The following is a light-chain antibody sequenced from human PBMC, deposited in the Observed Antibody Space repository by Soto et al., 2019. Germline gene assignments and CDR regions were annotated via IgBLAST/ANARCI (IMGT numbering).Light chain of an antibody. CDR1: QSFRGL. CDR3: QQRHNWPIT. CDR2: DAY. V-gene: IGKV3-11*01. Sequence: EVVLTQSPATLSLSPGERATLSCRASQSFRGLLAWYQQKPGQAPRLLIYDAYNRATGIPPRFSGSGSGTDFTLTISGLEPADLGVYYCQQRHNWPITFGQGTRLEI. J-gene: IGKJ5*01.